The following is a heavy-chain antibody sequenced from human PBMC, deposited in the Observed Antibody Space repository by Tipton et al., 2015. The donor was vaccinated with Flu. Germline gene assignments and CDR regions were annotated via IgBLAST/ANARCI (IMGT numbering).Heavy chain of an antibody. J-gene: IGHJ4*02. V-gene: IGHV3-7*01. CDR3: STSLIY. CDR2: IKQDGSEK. Sequence: SLRLSCAASGSTFSDYAMHWVRQAPGKGLEWVANIKQDGSEKNYVDSVKGRFTISRDNAENSLYLQMNSLRAEDTAIYYCSTSLIYWGQGVLVTVSS. CDR1: GSTFSDYA.